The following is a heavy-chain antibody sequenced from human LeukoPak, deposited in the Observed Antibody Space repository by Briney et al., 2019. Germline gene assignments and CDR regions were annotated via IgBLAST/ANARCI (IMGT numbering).Heavy chain of an antibody. D-gene: IGHD1-26*01. CDR3: ARGGGYSFDY. J-gene: IGHJ4*02. CDR2: TYYRSKWYN. V-gene: IGHV6-1*01. Sequence: PSQTLSLTCAISGDSVSSNGVAWDWIRQSPSRGLECLGRTYYRSKWYNRYAVSVKGRITMNPDTSKNQVSLQLDSASPRDTAVYYCARGGGYSFDYWGQGTLVTVSS. CDR1: GDSVSSNGVA.